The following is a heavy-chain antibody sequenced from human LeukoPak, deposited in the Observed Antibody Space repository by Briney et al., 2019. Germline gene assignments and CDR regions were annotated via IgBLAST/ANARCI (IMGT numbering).Heavy chain of an antibody. CDR1: GYTFTGYY. V-gene: IGHV1-2*06. D-gene: IGHD3-10*01. CDR2: INPNSGVT. CDR3: ARASYGSGRHFDY. J-gene: IGHJ4*02. Sequence: ASVKVSCKASGYTFTGYYMHWVRQAPGQGLEWMGRINPNSGVTNYAQKFQGRVTMTRDTSISTAYMELSRLRSDDTAVYYCARASYGSGRHFDYWGQGTLVTVSS.